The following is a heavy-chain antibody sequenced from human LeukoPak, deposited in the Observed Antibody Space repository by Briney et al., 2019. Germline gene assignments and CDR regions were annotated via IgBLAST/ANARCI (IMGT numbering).Heavy chain of an antibody. V-gene: IGHV4-59*01. J-gene: IGHJ3*02. CDR1: GVSISTYY. CDR3: ARDLRENDSSGYYAFDI. D-gene: IGHD3-22*01. Sequence: SETLSLTCTVSGVSISTYYWSWIRRPPGKGLEWIGYIYYSGSTNYNPSLRSRVTISVDTSKNHFSLKLNFVTAADTAVYYCARDLRENDSSGYYAFDIWGQGTMVTVSS. CDR2: IYYSGST.